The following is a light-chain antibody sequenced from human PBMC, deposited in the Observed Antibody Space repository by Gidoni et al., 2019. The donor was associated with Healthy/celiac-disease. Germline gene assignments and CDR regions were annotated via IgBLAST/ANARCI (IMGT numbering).Light chain of an antibody. CDR2: GAS. Sequence: IVMTQSPATLSVSPGERATLSCTARQSVSSNLAWYQQKPGQAPRLLIYGASTRATGIPARFSGSGSGTEFTLTISSLQSEDFAVYYCQQYNNWPLTFXGXTKVEIK. J-gene: IGKJ4*01. CDR3: QQYNNWPLT. V-gene: IGKV3-15*01. CDR1: QSVSSN.